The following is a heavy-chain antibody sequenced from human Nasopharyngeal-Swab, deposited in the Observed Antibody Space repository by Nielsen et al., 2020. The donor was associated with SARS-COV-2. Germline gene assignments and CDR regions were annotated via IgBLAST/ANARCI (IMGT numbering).Heavy chain of an antibody. CDR2: IDNNGGAT. CDR3: VKDWRYEYPSYMDI. D-gene: IGHD3-3*01. V-gene: IGHV3-64D*06. CDR1: GFTFSNFA. Sequence: GESLKISCSASGFTFSNFAMHWVRRAPGKGLEFVSAIDNNGGATYYADSVKGRFTISRDNSKSTLYLQLSSLRGDDTAVYYCVKDWRYEYPSYMDIWGKGTTIIVSS. J-gene: IGHJ6*03.